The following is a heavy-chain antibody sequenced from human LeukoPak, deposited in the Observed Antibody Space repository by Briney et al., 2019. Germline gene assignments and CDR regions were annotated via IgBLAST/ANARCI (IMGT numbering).Heavy chain of an antibody. CDR1: GGSFSGYY. V-gene: IGHV4-34*01. Sequence: SETLTLTCAVYGGSFSGYYWSWIRQPPGKGLEWIGEINHSGSTNYNPSLKSRVTISVDTSKNQFSLKLSSVTAADTAVYYCAGHPYYYYYMDVWGKGTTVTISS. CDR2: INHSGST. J-gene: IGHJ6*03. CDR3: AGHPYYYYYMDV.